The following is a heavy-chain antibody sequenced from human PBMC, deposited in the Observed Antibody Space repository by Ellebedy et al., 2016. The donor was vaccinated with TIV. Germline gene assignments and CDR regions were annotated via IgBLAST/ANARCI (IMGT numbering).Heavy chain of an antibody. CDR1: GFTFTSYV. J-gene: IGHJ2*01. Sequence: GESLKISCAASGFTFTSYVMHWVRQAPGKGLEWVAVISNDGSTKYYSDSVKGRFTISRDNSKNTLYLQMNSLRAEDTAVYYCAKPDENSSGYGTYFDLWGRGTLVTVSS. V-gene: IGHV3-30*18. CDR3: AKPDENSSGYGTYFDL. CDR2: ISNDGSTK. D-gene: IGHD3-22*01.